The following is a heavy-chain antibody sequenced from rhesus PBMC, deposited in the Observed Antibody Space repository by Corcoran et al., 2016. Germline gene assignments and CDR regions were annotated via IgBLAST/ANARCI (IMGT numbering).Heavy chain of an antibody. Sequence: QLQQQESGPGLVRPSETLSLTCAVAGGPIRPRWWSWCRQPPGKGLEWIGRISGGSGSSSYSPSLRSRATISTDTSRNHISLRLIFVTAADTALYYCANGGPDKDRFDVWGPGVLVTVSS. CDR3: ANGGPDKDRFDV. V-gene: IGHV4-147*01. CDR1: GGPIRPRW. D-gene: IGHD3-34*01. J-gene: IGHJ5-1*01. CDR2: ISGGSGSS.